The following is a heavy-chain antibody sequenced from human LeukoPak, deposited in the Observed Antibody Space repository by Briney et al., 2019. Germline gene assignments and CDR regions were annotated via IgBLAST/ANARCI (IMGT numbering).Heavy chain of an antibody. CDR2: IWYDGSNK. CDR3: ARDHYGDYAYYYYLGMDV. D-gene: IGHD4-17*01. V-gene: IGHV3-33*01. CDR1: GFTFSSYG. Sequence: GGSLRLSCAASGFTFSSYGMHWVRQAPGKGLEWVAVIWYDGSNKYYADSVKGRFTISRDNSKNTLYLQMNSLRAEDTAVYYCARDHYGDYAYYYYLGMDVWGQGTTVTVSS. J-gene: IGHJ6*02.